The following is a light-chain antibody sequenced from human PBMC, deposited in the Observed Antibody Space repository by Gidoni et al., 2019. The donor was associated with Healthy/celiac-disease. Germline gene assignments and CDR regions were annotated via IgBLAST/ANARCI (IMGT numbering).Light chain of an antibody. CDR2: DAS. J-gene: IGKJ4*01. Sequence: RQSISSYLNRYQHKPGKAPKLLIFDASSLQSGIPSRFSGSGSGTDITLTISSMQPEDFATYYCQRSYSNRPLTFXGXTKVEIK. CDR3: QRSYSNRPLT. CDR1: QSISSY. V-gene: IGKV1-39*01.